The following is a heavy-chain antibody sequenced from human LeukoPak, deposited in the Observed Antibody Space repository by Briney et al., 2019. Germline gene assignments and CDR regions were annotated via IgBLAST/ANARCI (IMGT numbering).Heavy chain of an antibody. Sequence: GGSLRLSCAASGFTFSDYYMSWIRQAPGKGLEWVSYICDSGRTIYYADSVKGRFTISRDNAKNSVYVQMNNLRDEDTAVYYWAKDRLGDFYPFCYFDKWGQGTLVTVSS. V-gene: IGHV3-11*01. D-gene: IGHD3-10*01. CDR2: ICDSGRTI. J-gene: IGHJ4*02. CDR3: AKDRLGDFYPFCYFDK. CDR1: GFTFSDYY.